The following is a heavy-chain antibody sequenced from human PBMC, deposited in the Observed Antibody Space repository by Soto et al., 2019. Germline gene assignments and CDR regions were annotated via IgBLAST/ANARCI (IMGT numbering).Heavy chain of an antibody. CDR3: ARTVGAAYYFDF. J-gene: IGHJ4*02. CDR1: GDSMTKYY. Sequence: PSETLSLTCNVSGDSMTKYYWSWIRQPAGKGLEWIGRIYTSGSTNYNPSLKSRVTMSIDTSNNHFSLNLKSVTAADTAVYYCARTVGAAYYFDFWGQGALVTV. D-gene: IGHD1-26*01. CDR2: IYTSGST. V-gene: IGHV4-4*07.